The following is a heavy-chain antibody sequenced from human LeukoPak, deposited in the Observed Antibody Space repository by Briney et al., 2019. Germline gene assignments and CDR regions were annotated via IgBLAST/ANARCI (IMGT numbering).Heavy chain of an antibody. Sequence: GGSLRLSCAASGFTFSSYAMSWVRQAPGKGLEWVSVIYSGGSTYYADSVKGRFTISRDNSKNTLYLQMNSLRAEDTAVYYCARAVVYDYVWGSYRYKDYYYYMDVWGKGTTVTVSS. J-gene: IGHJ6*03. CDR1: GFTFSSYA. D-gene: IGHD3-16*02. V-gene: IGHV3-53*01. CDR2: IYSGGST. CDR3: ARAVVYDYVWGSYRYKDYYYYMDV.